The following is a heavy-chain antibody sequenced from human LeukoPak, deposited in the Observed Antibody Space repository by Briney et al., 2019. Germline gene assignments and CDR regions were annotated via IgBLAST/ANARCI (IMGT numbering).Heavy chain of an antibody. V-gene: IGHV5-51*01. D-gene: IGHD2-2*01. CDR3: ARQAVPVAKYFQH. J-gene: IGHJ1*01. CDR1: GYSFTSYW. Sequence: PGESLKISCQGSGYSFTSYWIGWVRQMPGKGLEWMGIIYPGDSDTRYSSSFQGQVTISADKSISTAYLQWSNLKASDTAMYYCARQAVPVAKYFQHWGQGTLVTVYS. CDR2: IYPGDSDT.